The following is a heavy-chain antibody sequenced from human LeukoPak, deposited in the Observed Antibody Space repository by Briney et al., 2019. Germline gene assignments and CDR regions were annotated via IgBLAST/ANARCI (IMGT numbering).Heavy chain of an antibody. J-gene: IGHJ4*02. CDR3: AKDTSYGSGWYHVDY. D-gene: IGHD6-19*01. V-gene: IGHV3-9*01. Sequence: GGSLRLSCAASGFTFDDYAMHWVRQAPGKGLEWVSGISWNSGSIGYADSVKGRFTISRENAKNSLYLQMNSLRAEDTALYYCAKDTSYGSGWYHVDYWGQGTLVTVSS. CDR2: ISWNSGSI. CDR1: GFTFDDYA.